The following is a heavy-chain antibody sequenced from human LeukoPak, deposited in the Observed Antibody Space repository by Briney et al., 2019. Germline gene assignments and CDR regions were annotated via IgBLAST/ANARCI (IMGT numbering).Heavy chain of an antibody. D-gene: IGHD3-10*01. Sequence: PGGSLRLSCAASGFTFSSYAMRWVRQAPGKGLEWVSTIVTGGLTTYYADSVKGRFTISRDNSKDTLYLQMNSLRADDTAVYYCARRSTSGNFYSGMDVWGQGTTVTVS. V-gene: IGHV3-23*01. CDR1: GFTFSSYA. CDR2: IVTGGLTT. J-gene: IGHJ6*02. CDR3: ARRSTSGNFYSGMDV.